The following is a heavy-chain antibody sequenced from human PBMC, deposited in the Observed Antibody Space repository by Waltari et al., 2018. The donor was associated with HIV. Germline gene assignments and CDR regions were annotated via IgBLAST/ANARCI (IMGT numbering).Heavy chain of an antibody. CDR3: ARGRSSRWFRPWGGFDT. CDR1: GYKFETYA. J-gene: IGHJ4*03. CDR2: INTVSGQA. D-gene: IGHD2-15*01. Sequence: QVRLMQSQSEVKKPGASLRISCQASGYKFETYAMNWPRQGPGQGLEWLGWINTVSGQATVLQSFFGRIEMSLNVSLLTTFLEINDVRLEDSATYYCARGRSSRWFRPWGGFDTWGQGT. V-gene: IGHV7-4-1*02.